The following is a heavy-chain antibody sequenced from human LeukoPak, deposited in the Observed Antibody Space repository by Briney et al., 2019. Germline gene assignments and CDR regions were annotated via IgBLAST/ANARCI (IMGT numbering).Heavy chain of an antibody. Sequence: GGSLRLSCAASGFTFSSSEMNWFRQAPGKGLEWVSYISSTANTIYYADSVKGRFTISRDNTKNSLFLQMSSLRAEDTALYYCARGTAYWGKGSLVTVSS. D-gene: IGHD1-1*01. J-gene: IGHJ4*02. CDR2: ISSTANTI. V-gene: IGHV3-48*03. CDR3: ARGTAY. CDR1: GFTFSSSE.